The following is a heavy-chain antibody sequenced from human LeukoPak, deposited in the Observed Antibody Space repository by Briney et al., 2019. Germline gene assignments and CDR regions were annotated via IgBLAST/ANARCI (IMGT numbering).Heavy chain of an antibody. CDR3: AREPYYDSSGYSPDY. D-gene: IGHD3-22*01. Sequence: SGGSLRLSCAASGFTFSSYWMSWVRQAPGKGLEWVSGIDSGSNNIHYADSVKGRFTISRDDAKNSLYLQMDSLRAEDTALYYCAREPYYDSSGYSPDYWGQGTLVTVSS. CDR2: IDSGSNNI. CDR1: GFTFSSYW. V-gene: IGHV3-48*01. J-gene: IGHJ4*02.